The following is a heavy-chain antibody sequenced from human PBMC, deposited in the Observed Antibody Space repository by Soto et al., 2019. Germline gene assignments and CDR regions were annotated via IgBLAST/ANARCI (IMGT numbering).Heavy chain of an antibody. CDR2: IYYSGST. CDR1: GGSISSSSYY. CDR3: ARGIGLGTGTTRGAFDI. Sequence: SETLSLTCTVSGGSISSSSYYWGWTRQPPGKGLEWIGSIYYSGSTNYNPSLKSRVTISVDTSKNQFSLKLSSVTAADTAVYYCARGIGLGTGTTRGAFDIWGQGTMVTVSS. V-gene: IGHV4-39*07. J-gene: IGHJ3*02. D-gene: IGHD1-1*01.